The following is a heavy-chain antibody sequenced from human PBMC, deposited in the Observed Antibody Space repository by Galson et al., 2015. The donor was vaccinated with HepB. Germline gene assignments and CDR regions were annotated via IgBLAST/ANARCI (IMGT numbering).Heavy chain of an antibody. CDR2: TYYRSKWYN. J-gene: IGHJ4*02. CDR1: GDSVSSNSAA. D-gene: IGHD1-26*01. CDR3: ARGSVGATLTGVGRLFDY. Sequence: CAISGDSVSSNSAAWNWIRQSPSRGLEWLGRTYYRSKWYNDYAVSVKSRITINPDTSKNQFSLQLNSVTPEDTAVYYCARGSVGATLTGVGRLFDYWGQGTLVTVSS. V-gene: IGHV6-1*01.